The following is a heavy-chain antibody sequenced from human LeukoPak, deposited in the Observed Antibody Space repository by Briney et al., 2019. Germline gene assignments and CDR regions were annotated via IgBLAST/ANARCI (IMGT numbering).Heavy chain of an antibody. CDR2: ISSSSSYI. V-gene: IGHV3-21*01. CDR3: ARESTWEPGRGWFDP. Sequence: GGSLRLSCAASGFTFSSYSMNWVRQAPGKGLELVSSISSSSSYIYYEDSVKGRFTISRDNAKNSLYLQMNSLRAEDTAVSYCARESTWEPGRGWFDPWGQGTLVTVSS. D-gene: IGHD1-26*01. CDR1: GFTFSSYS. J-gene: IGHJ5*02.